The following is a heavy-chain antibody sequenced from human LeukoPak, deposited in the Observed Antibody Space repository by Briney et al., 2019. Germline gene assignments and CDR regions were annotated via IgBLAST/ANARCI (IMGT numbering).Heavy chain of an antibody. V-gene: IGHV3-30*18. J-gene: IGHJ4*02. D-gene: IGHD3-10*01. CDR2: ISYDGSNK. CDR1: GFTFSSYG. Sequence: GRPLRLSCAASGFTFSSYGMHWVRQAPGKGLEWVAVISYDGSNKYYADSVKGRFTISRDNSKNTLYLQMNSLRAEDTAVYYCAKWGISYYGSGSYYGFDYWGQGTLVTVSS. CDR3: AKWGISYYGSGSYYGFDY.